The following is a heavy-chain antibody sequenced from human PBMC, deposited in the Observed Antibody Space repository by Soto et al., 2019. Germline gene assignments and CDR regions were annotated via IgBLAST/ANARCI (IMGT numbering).Heavy chain of an antibody. J-gene: IGHJ5*02. V-gene: IGHV3-30*03. CDR1: GFVSNDYD. CDR3: SSGLKGGLDA. Sequence: QVQLAESGGGLVQPGRSLRLSCATSGFVSNDYDIHWVRQAPGKGLAWLTSISYDGRNKYYADSVKGRFTISRDNSKNTLSLQINSLGAEDKAVYYCSSGLKGGLDAWGPGTLVTVSS. CDR2: ISYDGRNK. D-gene: IGHD2-21*01.